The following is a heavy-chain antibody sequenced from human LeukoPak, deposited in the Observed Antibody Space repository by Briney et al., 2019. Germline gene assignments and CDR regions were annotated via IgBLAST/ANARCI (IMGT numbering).Heavy chain of an antibody. CDR3: ARVELKHNWFDP. Sequence: SETLSLTCTVSGGSISSYYWSWIRQPPGNGLEWIGYIYYSGSTNYNPSLKSRVTISVDTSKNQFSLKLSSVTAADTAVYYCARVELKHNWFDPWGQGTLVTVSS. D-gene: IGHD1-1*01. J-gene: IGHJ5*02. CDR1: GGSISSYY. CDR2: IYYSGST. V-gene: IGHV4-59*01.